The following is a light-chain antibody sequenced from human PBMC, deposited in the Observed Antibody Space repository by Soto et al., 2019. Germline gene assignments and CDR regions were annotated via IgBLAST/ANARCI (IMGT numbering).Light chain of an antibody. CDR2: DVS. J-gene: IGLJ1*01. V-gene: IGLV2-14*01. CDR3: SSYTSITTLV. CDR1: TSDVGGYNF. Sequence: QSALTQPASVSGSLGQSITISCNGTTSDVGGYNFVSWYQHHPGKAPKIIIFDVSDRPSGVSNRFSGSKSGSTASLTISGLQSEDEADYYCSSYTSITTLVFGTGTKLTVL.